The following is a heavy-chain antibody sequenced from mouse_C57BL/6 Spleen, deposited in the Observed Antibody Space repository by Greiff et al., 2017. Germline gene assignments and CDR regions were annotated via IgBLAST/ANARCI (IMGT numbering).Heavy chain of an antibody. D-gene: IGHD2-12*01. J-gene: IGHJ1*03. Sequence: VQLQQSGPELVKPGASVKISCKASGYTFTDYYMNWVKQSHGKSLEWIGDINPNNGGTSYNQKFKGKATLTVDKSSSTAYMELRSLTSEDSAVYYCARYAVTRYQRYFDVWGTGTTVTVSS. CDR2: INPNNGGT. V-gene: IGHV1-26*01. CDR3: ARYAVTRYQRYFDV. CDR1: GYTFTDYY.